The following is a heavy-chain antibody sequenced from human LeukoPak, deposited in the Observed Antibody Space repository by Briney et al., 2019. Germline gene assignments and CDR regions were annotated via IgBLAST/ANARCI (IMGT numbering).Heavy chain of an antibody. V-gene: IGHV3-33*01. CDR3: ARAGTLTGCDY. Sequence: GGSLRLSCAASGFTFSNYGMHWVRQAPGKGLEWVAVIWYDGSNKYYADSVKGRFTISRDNSKNTLYLQMNSLRAEDTAVYYCARAGTLTGCDYWGQGTLVTVSS. D-gene: IGHD3-9*01. CDR1: GFTFSNYG. CDR2: IWYDGSNK. J-gene: IGHJ4*02.